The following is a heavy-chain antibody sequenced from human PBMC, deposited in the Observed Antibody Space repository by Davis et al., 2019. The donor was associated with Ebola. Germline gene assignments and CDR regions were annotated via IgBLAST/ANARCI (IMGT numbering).Heavy chain of an antibody. J-gene: IGHJ4*02. CDR1: GYTFTSYY. CDR2: INPSGGST. D-gene: IGHD6-6*01. V-gene: IGHV1-46*01. Sequence: AASVTVSCKASGYTFTSYYMHWVRQAPGQGLEWMGIINPSGGSTTYAQKFQGRVTMTRDTSTSTVYMDLNSLRSEDTAVYFCARDRVPARPFDYWGQGTLVTVSS. CDR3: ARDRVPARPFDY.